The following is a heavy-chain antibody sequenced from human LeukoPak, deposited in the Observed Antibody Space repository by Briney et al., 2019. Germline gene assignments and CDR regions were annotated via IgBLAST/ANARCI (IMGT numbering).Heavy chain of an antibody. J-gene: IGHJ4*02. CDR2: IYYSGST. Sequence: SETLSPTCTVSGGSISSYYWSWIRQPPGKGLEWIGYIYYSGSTNYNPSLKSRVTISVDTSKNQFSLKLSSVTAADTAVYYCARGVRGGLDYWGQGTLVTVSS. V-gene: IGHV4-59*01. D-gene: IGHD3-16*01. CDR3: ARGVRGGLDY. CDR1: GGSISSYY.